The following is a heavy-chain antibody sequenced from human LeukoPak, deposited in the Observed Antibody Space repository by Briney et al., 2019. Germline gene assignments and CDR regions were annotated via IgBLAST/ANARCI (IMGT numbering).Heavy chain of an antibody. J-gene: IGHJ4*02. CDR2: IYPSGST. Sequence: SETLSLNCTVSGGSISSYYWTWLRQPAGKGLEWIGRIYPSGSTNYNTSLKSRVTMSVDTSKNQFSLKLSSVTAADTAVYYCARENSGSYREFDYWGQGTLVTVSS. CDR1: GGSISSYY. V-gene: IGHV4-4*07. CDR3: ARENSGSYREFDY. D-gene: IGHD1-26*01.